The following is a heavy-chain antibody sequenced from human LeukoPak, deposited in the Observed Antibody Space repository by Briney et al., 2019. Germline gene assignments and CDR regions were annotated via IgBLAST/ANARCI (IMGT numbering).Heavy chain of an antibody. Sequence: SQTLSLTCTVSGGSISSGGYYWSWIRQHPGKGLEWIGYIYYSESTYYNPSLKSRVTISVDTSKNQFSLKLSSVTAADTAVYYCASPSGTYVDTAMADAFDIWGQGTMVTVSS. CDR2: IYYSEST. CDR3: ASPSGTYVDTAMADAFDI. V-gene: IGHV4-31*03. CDR1: GGSISSGGYY. J-gene: IGHJ3*02. D-gene: IGHD5-18*01.